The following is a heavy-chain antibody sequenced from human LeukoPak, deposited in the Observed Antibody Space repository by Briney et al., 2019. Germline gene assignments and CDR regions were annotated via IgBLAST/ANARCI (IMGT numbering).Heavy chain of an antibody. J-gene: IGHJ3*01. CDR1: GFTVSTYW. CDR2: IKSDGTST. Sequence: PGGSLRLSCAVPGFTVSTYWMDWVRQAPGKGLVWVSRIKSDGTSTSYADSVKGRFTISRENAKNMLYLQMNSLRAEDTAVYFCAKVTRLLWDYDAFDVWGQGTMVTVSS. V-gene: IGHV3-74*01. CDR3: AKVTRLLWDYDAFDV. D-gene: IGHD2-21*02.